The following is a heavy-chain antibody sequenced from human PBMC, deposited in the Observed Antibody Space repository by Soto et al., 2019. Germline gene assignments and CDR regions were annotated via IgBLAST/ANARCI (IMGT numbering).Heavy chain of an antibody. CDR3: ARAYVVRGVIINFDY. CDR2: IYYSGST. CDR1: GGSISSGDYY. D-gene: IGHD3-10*01. V-gene: IGHV4-30-4*01. J-gene: IGHJ4*02. Sequence: QVQLQESGPGLVKPSQTLSLTCTVSGGSISSGDYYWSWIRQPPGKGLEWIGYIYYSGSTYYNPSRKSRVTISVDTSKNQFSLKLSSVTAADTAVYYCARAYVVRGVIINFDYWGQGTLVTVSS.